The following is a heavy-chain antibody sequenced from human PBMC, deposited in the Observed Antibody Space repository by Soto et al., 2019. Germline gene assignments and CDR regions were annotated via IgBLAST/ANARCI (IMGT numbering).Heavy chain of an antibody. V-gene: IGHV1-69*04. CDR1: GGSFSNYA. Sequence: QVPLVQSGAEVKKPGSSVKVSCKASGGSFSNYALNWVRQAPGQGLEWMGRIVPFVGITKYAQKFQGRVTITADNSTSTAYMELSSLRSEDTAVYYCAREMGATNDYWGQGTLVTVSS. D-gene: IGHD1-26*01. CDR3: AREMGATNDY. J-gene: IGHJ4*02. CDR2: IVPFVGIT.